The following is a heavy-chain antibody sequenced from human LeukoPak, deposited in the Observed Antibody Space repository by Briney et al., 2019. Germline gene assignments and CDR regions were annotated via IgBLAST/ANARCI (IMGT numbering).Heavy chain of an antibody. CDR2: ISGSGGST. V-gene: IGHV3-23*01. Sequence: GGSLRLSCAASGFTFRSYAMSWVRQAPGKGLEWVSAISGSGGSTYYADSVKGRFTISRDNSKNTLYLQMNSLRAEDTAVYYCAKGRDDFWSGYWTGYGMDVWGQGTTVTVSS. J-gene: IGHJ6*02. CDR3: AKGRDDFWSGYWTGYGMDV. CDR1: GFTFRSYA. D-gene: IGHD3-3*01.